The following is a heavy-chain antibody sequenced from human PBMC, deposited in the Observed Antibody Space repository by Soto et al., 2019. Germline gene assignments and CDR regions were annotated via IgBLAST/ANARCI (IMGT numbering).Heavy chain of an antibody. D-gene: IGHD5-18*01. CDR3: ATEYRRGYSYGPDY. CDR2: ISGTGSDT. V-gene: IGHV3-23*01. J-gene: IGHJ4*02. Sequence: GGSLRLSCVTSGFTFSSYAMSWVRQAPGKGLEWVSAISGTGSDTFYADSVKGRLTISRDNSKNTVDLQMNSLRAEDTAVYYCATEYRRGYSYGPDYWGQGALVTVSS. CDR1: GFTFSSYA.